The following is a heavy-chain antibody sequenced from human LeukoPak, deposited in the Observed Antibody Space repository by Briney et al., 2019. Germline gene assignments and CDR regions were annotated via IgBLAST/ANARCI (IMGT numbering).Heavy chain of an antibody. Sequence: GASVKVSCKASGYTFTSYGISWVRQAPGQGLEWMGWISAYNGNTNYAQKLQGRVTMTTDTSTSTAYMELRSLRSDDTAVYYCARGSAYYDFWSGYSLSLKQIPGVYFDYWGQGTLVTVSS. J-gene: IGHJ4*02. CDR1: GYTFTSYG. V-gene: IGHV1-18*01. CDR2: ISAYNGNT. D-gene: IGHD3-3*01. CDR3: ARGSAYYDFWSGYSLSLKQIPGVYFDY.